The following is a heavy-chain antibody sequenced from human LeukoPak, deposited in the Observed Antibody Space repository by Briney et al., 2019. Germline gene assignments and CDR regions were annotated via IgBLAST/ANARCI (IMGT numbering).Heavy chain of an antibody. V-gene: IGHV1-18*01. CDR3: ARVTSSGCFDY. J-gene: IGHJ4*02. Sequence: VASVKVSCKASGYTFTSYGISWVRQAPGQGLEWMGWISAYSGNTNYAQKLQGRVTMTTDTSTSTAYMELRSLRSEDTAVYYCARVTSSGCFDYWGQGTLVTVSS. D-gene: IGHD6-19*01. CDR1: GYTFTSYG. CDR2: ISAYSGNT.